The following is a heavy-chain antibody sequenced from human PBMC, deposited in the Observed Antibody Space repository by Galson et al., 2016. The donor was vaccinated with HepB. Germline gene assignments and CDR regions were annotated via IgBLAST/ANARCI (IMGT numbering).Heavy chain of an antibody. CDR1: GGSFSAYY. CDR3: ARAFSGHDFDWNFDL. D-gene: IGHD5-12*01. V-gene: IGHV4-34*01. J-gene: IGHJ2*01. Sequence: SETLSLTCAVYGGSFSAYYWSWIRQPPGKGLEWIGDINLSGTTNYNPSLKSRVTISIDTSKNQFSLKLSSVTAADTAMYYCARAFSGHDFDWNFDLWGRGTLVTVSS. CDR2: INLSGTT.